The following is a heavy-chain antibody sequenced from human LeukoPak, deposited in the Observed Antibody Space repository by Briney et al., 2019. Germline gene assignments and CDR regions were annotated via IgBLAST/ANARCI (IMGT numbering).Heavy chain of an antibody. J-gene: IGHJ4*02. CDR1: GYTINNFG. Sequence: ASVKVSCKVSGYTINNFGLTWVRQAPGQGLEWMGLSSIYTTDTHYAQKFQDRITVTTDTSTNKAYLELRSLRSDDTAIYYCARILYYFDSRGSSEGAVFDYWGQGTLVTVSS. V-gene: IGHV1-18*01. CDR2: SSIYTTDT. CDR3: ARILYYFDSRGSSEGAVFDY. D-gene: IGHD3-22*01.